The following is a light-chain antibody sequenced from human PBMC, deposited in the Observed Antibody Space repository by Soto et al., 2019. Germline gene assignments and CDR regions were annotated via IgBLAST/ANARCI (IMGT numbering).Light chain of an antibody. CDR2: DVT. CDR1: SSDVGGYNY. J-gene: IGLJ1*01. V-gene: IGLV2-14*03. CDR3: SSYTTSNTRQIV. Sequence: QSALTQPASVSGSPGQSITISCTGTSSDVGGYNYVSWYQHHPGKAPKLIIYDVTNRPSGVSNPFSGSKSGNPASLTISGLQSEDEADYYCSSYTTSNTRQIVFGTGTKVTVL.